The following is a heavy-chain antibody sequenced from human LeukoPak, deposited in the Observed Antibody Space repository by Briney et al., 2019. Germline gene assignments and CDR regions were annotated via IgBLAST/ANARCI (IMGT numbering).Heavy chain of an antibody. V-gene: IGHV1-69*01. CDR1: GGTFSSYA. D-gene: IGHD3-9*01. Sequence: SVKVSCKASGGTFSSYAISWVRQAPGQGLEWMGGIIPIFGTANYAQKFQGRVTITADESTSTAYMELSSLRSEDTAVYYCARGGLRYFGTPMGGGMDVWGKGTTVTVSS. CDR2: IIPIFGTA. J-gene: IGHJ6*04. CDR3: ARGGLRYFGTPMGGGMDV.